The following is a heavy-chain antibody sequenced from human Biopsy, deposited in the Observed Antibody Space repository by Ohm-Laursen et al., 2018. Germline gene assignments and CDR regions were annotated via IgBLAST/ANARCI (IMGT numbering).Heavy chain of an antibody. CDR2: ASYSGYT. V-gene: IGHV4-59*08. J-gene: IGHJ3*01. CDR1: DDSIRNFY. CDR3: ARLGNFWNAEDGLDL. Sequence: SETLSLTCTVSDDSIRNFYWTWIRQPPGQGLEWIGHASYSGYTNYTPSLKSRVTISADTSKNHFSLNLRSVTAADTAVYSCARLGNFWNAEDGLDLWGLGTMVTVSS. D-gene: IGHD3-3*01.